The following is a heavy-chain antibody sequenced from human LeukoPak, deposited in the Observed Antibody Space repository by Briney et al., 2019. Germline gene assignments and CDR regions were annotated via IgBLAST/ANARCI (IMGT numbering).Heavy chain of an antibody. V-gene: IGHV4-4*07. J-gene: IGHJ4*02. Sequence: SETLSLTCTVSSGSISSYYWSWLRQPAGKGLEWIGRIYTSGSTNYNPSLKSRVTMSVDTSKNQFSLKLSSVTAADTAVYYCASSGWEDGFDYWGQGTLVTVSS. CDR3: ASSGWEDGFDY. D-gene: IGHD6-19*01. CDR2: IYTSGST. CDR1: SGSISSYY.